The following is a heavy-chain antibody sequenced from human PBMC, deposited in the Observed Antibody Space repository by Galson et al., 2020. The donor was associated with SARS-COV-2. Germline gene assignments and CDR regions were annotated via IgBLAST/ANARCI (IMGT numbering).Heavy chain of an antibody. J-gene: IGHJ5*02. D-gene: IGHD3-10*01. V-gene: IGHV3-30*04. CDR1: GFTFSNSA. Sequence: GGSLRLSCVASGFTFSNSALHWVRHTPGKGLEWGALISYDGSNKYYAYSVTGRFTISRDDSKNTLYLQMNSLRPDDTGLYYCARERYGAGTYAEVDPWGQGTLVTVSS. CDR2: ISYDGSNK. CDR3: ARERYGAGTYAEVDP.